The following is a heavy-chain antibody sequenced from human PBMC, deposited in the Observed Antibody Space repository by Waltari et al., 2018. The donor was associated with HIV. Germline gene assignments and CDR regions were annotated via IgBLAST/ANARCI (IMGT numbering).Heavy chain of an antibody. CDR3: GREGDYYDSSPFDY. CDR2: ISWDGSNK. J-gene: IGHJ4*02. Sequence: QVQLVESGGGVVQPGRSLRFSCAASGFTFNPYAMHWVRQAPGKGLEWVAVISWDGSNKHYADSVKDRCTISRDNSRNSLYLQMSSLRAEDTAVYYCGREGDYYDSSPFDYWGQGTLVTVSS. CDR1: GFTFNPYA. V-gene: IGHV3-30-3*01. D-gene: IGHD3-22*01.